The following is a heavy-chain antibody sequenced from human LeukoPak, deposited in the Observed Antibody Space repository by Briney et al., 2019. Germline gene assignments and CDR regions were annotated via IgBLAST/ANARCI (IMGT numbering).Heavy chain of an antibody. D-gene: IGHD3-10*01. V-gene: IGHV4-38-2*01. Sequence: SETLSLTCGVSGYSISRGYYWAWIRQPPGKGLEWIGTIYHIGSTYYNPSLESRVTVSVDTSKNEFSLNLNSVTAADTAVYYCARAGWIITSGIDYWGQGALVTVSS. CDR1: GYSISRGYY. CDR3: ARAGWIITSGIDY. CDR2: IYHIGST. J-gene: IGHJ4*02.